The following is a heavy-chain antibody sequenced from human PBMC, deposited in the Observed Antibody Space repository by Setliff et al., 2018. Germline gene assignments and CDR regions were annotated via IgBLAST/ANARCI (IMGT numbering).Heavy chain of an antibody. CDR1: GYTFTSYD. V-gene: IGHV1-8*02. D-gene: IGHD6-13*01. CDR2: MNPNSGNT. J-gene: IGHJ4*02. Sequence: ASVKVSCKASGYTFTSYDINWVRQATGQGLEWMGWMNPNSGNTGYAQKFQGRVTMTRNTSISTAYMELSSLRSEDTAVYYCARRGMGSSWFQGYFDYWGQGTLVTVSS. CDR3: ARRGMGSSWFQGYFDY.